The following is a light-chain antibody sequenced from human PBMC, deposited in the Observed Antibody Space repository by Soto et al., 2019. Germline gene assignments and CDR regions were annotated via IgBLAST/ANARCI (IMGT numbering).Light chain of an antibody. Sequence: DIQMTQSPSSLSASVGDRVTITCRTSQFISTYLHWYQQKPGKAPNLLIYAASKLHSGVPSRFSGSGSGTDFTLIISSLQPEDFASYYCQQTYSPSRTFGQGTKLEI. CDR3: QQTYSPSRT. J-gene: IGKJ2*01. CDR2: AAS. V-gene: IGKV1-39*01. CDR1: QFISTY.